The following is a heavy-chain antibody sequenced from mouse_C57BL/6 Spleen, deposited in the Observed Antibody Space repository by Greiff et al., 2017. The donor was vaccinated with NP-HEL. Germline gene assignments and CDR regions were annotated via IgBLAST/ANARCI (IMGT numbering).Heavy chain of an antibody. J-gene: IGHJ1*03. CDR1: GFTFSSYA. V-gene: IGHV5-4*01. D-gene: IGHD1-1*01. CDR3: ARGITTVVAIYWYFDV. CDR2: ISDGGSYT. Sequence: EVQRVESGGGLVKPGGSLKLSCAASGFTFSSYAMSWVRQTPEKRLEWVATISDGGSYTYYPDNVKGRFTISRDNAKNNLYLQMSHLKSEDTAMYYCARGITTVVAIYWYFDVWGTGTTVTVSS.